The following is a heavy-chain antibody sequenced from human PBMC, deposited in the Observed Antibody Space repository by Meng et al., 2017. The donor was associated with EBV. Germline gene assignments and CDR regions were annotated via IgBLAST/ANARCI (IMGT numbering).Heavy chain of an antibody. CDR3: ARGRYYGDYFWFDP. Sequence: QVQLQGSGPGLVKPSETLSLPCTVSGGSVSSGSSYWSWIRQPPGKGLEWIGYIYYSGSTNYNPSLKSRVTISVDTSKNQFSLKLSSVTAADTAVYYCARGRYYGDYFWFDPWGQGTLVTVS. D-gene: IGHD4-17*01. CDR1: GGSVSSGSSY. V-gene: IGHV4-61*01. J-gene: IGHJ5*02. CDR2: IYYSGST.